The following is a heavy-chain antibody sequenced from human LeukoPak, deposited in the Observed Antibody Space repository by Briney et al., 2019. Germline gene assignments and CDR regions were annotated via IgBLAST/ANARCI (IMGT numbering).Heavy chain of an antibody. D-gene: IGHD3-9*01. Sequence: GGSLRLSCAASGFTFSSYWMSWVRQAPGKGLEWVANIKQDGSEKYYVDSVKGRFTISRDNAKNSLYLQMNSLRAEDTAVYYCARLHYDILTGDYGVFDYWGQGTLVTVSS. J-gene: IGHJ4*02. V-gene: IGHV3-7*03. CDR2: IKQDGSEK. CDR1: GFTFSSYW. CDR3: ARLHYDILTGDYGVFDY.